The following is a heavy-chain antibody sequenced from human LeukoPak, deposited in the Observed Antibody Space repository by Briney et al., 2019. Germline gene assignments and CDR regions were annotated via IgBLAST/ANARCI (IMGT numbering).Heavy chain of an antibody. Sequence: GASVKVSCKASGYTFTSYYMHWVRQAPGQGLEWMGIINPSGGSTSYAQKFQGRVTMTRDTSTSTVYMELSSLRSEDTAVYYCARGFTMVRGVIIPAMGYWGQGTLVTVSS. J-gene: IGHJ4*02. D-gene: IGHD3-10*01. CDR3: ARGFTMVRGVIIPAMGY. CDR2: INPSGGST. CDR1: GYTFTSYY. V-gene: IGHV1-46*01.